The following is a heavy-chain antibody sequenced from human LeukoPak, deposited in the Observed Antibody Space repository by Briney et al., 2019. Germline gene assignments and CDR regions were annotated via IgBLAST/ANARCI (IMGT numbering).Heavy chain of an antibody. CDR2: ISAYNGNT. J-gene: IGHJ3*02. CDR1: GYTFTSYG. V-gene: IGHV1-18*01. CDR3: ARDGRGLDAFDI. Sequence: ASVKVSCKASGYTFTSYGISWVRQAPGQGLEWMGWISAYNGNTNYAQKLQGRVTMTTDTSTSIVYMELRSLRSDDTAVYYCARDGRGLDAFDIWGQGTMVTVSS. D-gene: IGHD3-10*01.